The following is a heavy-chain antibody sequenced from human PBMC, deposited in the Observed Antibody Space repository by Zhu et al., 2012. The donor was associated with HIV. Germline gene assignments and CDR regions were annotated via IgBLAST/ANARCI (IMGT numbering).Heavy chain of an antibody. CDR3: ARDRGGIVGAHYFDY. CDR1: GASISSYY. J-gene: IGHJ4*02. V-gene: IGHV4-4*09. Sequence: QVQLQESGPGLVKPSETLSLTCTVSGASISSYYWSWIRRPPGKGLEWIGYIYTSGSTTYNPSLKSRVTISVDTSKDQFTLKLTSVTAADTAVYYCARDRGGIVGAHYFDYWGQGTLVTVSS. D-gene: IGHD1-26*01. CDR2: IYTSGST.